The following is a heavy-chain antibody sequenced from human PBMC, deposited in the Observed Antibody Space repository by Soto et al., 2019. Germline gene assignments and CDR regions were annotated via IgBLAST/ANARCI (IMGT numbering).Heavy chain of an antibody. Sequence: PSETLSLTCTVSDDSFRGAEYYWSWIRQPLGKGPEWIGYTYYNGDTKYNPALRSRATMSEDTSKNQFSLRLSSVTAADTAVYFCARGPAYIDGWRTFDLWGRGILVTVSS. CDR3: ARGPAYIDGWRTFDL. CDR1: DDSFRGAEYY. D-gene: IGHD6-19*01. V-gene: IGHV4-61*08. J-gene: IGHJ4*02. CDR2: TYYNGDT.